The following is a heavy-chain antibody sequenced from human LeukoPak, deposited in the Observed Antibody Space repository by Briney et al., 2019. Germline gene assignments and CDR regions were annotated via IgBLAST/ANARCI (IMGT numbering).Heavy chain of an antibody. Sequence: RASVKVSCTASRDTFSIYPFSWVRQAPGQGLEWMGGIIPIFGTTTYARRFQGRVTITADESTNTAYMELSSLRSEDTAAYYCARDYTGMDCSGTSCYTYYSGLDVWGLGTTVTVSS. J-gene: IGHJ6*02. V-gene: IGHV1-69*13. CDR1: RDTFSIYP. CDR2: IIPIFGTT. CDR3: ARDYTGMDCSGTSCYTYYSGLDV. D-gene: IGHD2-2*02.